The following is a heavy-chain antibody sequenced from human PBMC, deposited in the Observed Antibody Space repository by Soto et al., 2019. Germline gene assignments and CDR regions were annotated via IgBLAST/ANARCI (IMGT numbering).Heavy chain of an antibody. CDR3: ARDLGGRFGEYYYGMDV. CDR1: GYTFTSYG. CDR2: ISAYNGNT. D-gene: IGHD3-10*01. Sequence: ASVKVSCKASGYTFTSYGISWLLQAPGQGLEWMGWISAYNGNTNYAQKLQGRVTMTTDTSTSTAYMELSRLRSDDTAVYYCARDLGGRFGEYYYGMDVWGQGTTVTVSS. V-gene: IGHV1-18*01. J-gene: IGHJ6*02.